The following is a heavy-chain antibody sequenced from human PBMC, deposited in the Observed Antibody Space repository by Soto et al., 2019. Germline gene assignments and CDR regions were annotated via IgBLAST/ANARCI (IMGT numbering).Heavy chain of an antibody. CDR3: ARGTYDSSGYYY. D-gene: IGHD3-22*01. V-gene: IGHV1-69*04. Sequence: GLEWMGRIIPILGIANYAQKFQGRVTITADKSTSTAYMELSSLRPEDTAVYSCARGTYDSSGYYYWGQGTPVTGSS. J-gene: IGHJ4*02. CDR2: IIPILGIA.